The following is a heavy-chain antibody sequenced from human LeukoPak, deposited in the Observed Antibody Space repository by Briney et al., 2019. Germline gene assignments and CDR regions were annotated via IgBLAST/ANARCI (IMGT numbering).Heavy chain of an antibody. D-gene: IGHD2-15*01. V-gene: IGHV3-30*18. J-gene: IGHJ4*02. CDR1: GFTFSVYG. CDR3: AKVLPGGACHTRSCYTKGLDS. Sequence: GGSLRLSCVASGFTFSVYGMQWVRQAPGKGLEWGAVTSYDGVHKYYPDSVKGRFTISRDNSKNTLYLHMNSLRPEDTAIYYCAKVLPGGACHTRSCYTKGLDSWGQGTLVTVSS. CDR2: TSYDGVHK.